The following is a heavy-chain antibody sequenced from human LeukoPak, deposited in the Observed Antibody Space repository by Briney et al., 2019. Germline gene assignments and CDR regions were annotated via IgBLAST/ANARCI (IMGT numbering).Heavy chain of an antibody. V-gene: IGHV4-39*01. D-gene: IGHD2-15*01. Sequence: PSETLSLTCTVSGGSISSSSYYWGWIRQPPGKGLEWIGSIYYSGSTYYNPSLKSRVTISVDTSKNQFSLKLSSVTAADTAVYYCASGGSCCPYNWFDPWGQGTLVTVSS. J-gene: IGHJ5*02. CDR3: ASGGSCCPYNWFDP. CDR2: IYYSGST. CDR1: GGSISSSSYY.